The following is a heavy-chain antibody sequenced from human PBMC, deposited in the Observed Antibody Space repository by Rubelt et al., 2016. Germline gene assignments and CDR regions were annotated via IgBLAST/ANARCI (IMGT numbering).Heavy chain of an antibody. CDR3: ATNSGDYGDLIGWFDP. D-gene: IGHD4-17*01. J-gene: IGHJ5*02. CDR1: GGSIRSSSYY. V-gene: IGHV4-39*01. CDR2: IYYSGSP. Sequence: QLQLQESGPGLVKPSETLSLTCTVSGGSIRSSSYYWGWIRQPPGKGLEWIGSIYYSGSPYYNPSLKSRVTISVDTSKNQFSLKLSSVTAADTAVYYCATNSGDYGDLIGWFDPWGQGTLVTVSS.